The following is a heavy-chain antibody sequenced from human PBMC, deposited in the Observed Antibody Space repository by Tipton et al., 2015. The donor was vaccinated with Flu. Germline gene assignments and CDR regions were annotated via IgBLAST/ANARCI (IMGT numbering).Heavy chain of an antibody. CDR1: GGSFSDGGYY. Sequence: TLSLTCSVSGGSFSDGGYYWTWIRHLPGKGLEWIGYIYYRGSTYYNPSLLSRVSISQDTSKSQFSLRLSSVTAADTAVYFCARAHPYTSGSWVEYWGQGTLVTVSS. J-gene: IGHJ4*02. CDR3: ARAHPYTSGSWVEY. CDR2: IYYRGST. V-gene: IGHV4-31*03. D-gene: IGHD3-10*01.